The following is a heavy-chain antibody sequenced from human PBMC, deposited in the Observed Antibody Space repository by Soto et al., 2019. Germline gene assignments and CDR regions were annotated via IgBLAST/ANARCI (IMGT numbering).Heavy chain of an antibody. CDR2: IIPILGIA. CDR1: GGTFSSYT. J-gene: IGHJ4*02. CDR3: ATDSSGWARTFDY. D-gene: IGHD6-19*01. Sequence: ASVKVSCKASGGTFSSYTISWVRQAPGQGLEWMGRIIPILGIANYAQKFQGRVTITADKSTSTAYMELSSLRSEDTAVYYCATDSSGWARTFDYWGQGTLVTVSS. V-gene: IGHV1-69*04.